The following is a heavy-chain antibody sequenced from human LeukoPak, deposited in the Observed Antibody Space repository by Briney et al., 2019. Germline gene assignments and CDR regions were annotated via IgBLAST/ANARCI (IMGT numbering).Heavy chain of an antibody. J-gene: IGHJ6*02. CDR2: ISGSGGST. CDR3: AKERVGAKFYYYGMDV. CDR1: GFTFSSYA. V-gene: IGHV3-23*01. D-gene: IGHD1-26*01. Sequence: PGGSLRLSCAASGFTFSSYAMSWVRQAPGKGLEWVSAISGSGGSTYYADSVKGRFTISRDNSKNTLYLQMNSLRAEDKAVYYCAKERVGAKFYYYGMDVWGQGTTVTVSS.